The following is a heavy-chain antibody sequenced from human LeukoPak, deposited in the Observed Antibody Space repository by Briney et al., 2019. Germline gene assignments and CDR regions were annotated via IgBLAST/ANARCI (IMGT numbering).Heavy chain of an antibody. D-gene: IGHD5-12*01. CDR3: AKEDGYSGYDSRFDY. CDR2: IYSGNNT. V-gene: IGHV3-53*01. Sequence: PGGSLRLSCATSEFTVSSNHTNWVRQAPGKGLQWVSVIYSGNNTYYADSVKGRFTISRDNSKNTLYLQMNTLRAEDTAVYYCAKEDGYSGYDSRFDYWGQGTLVTVSS. J-gene: IGHJ4*02. CDR1: EFTVSSNH.